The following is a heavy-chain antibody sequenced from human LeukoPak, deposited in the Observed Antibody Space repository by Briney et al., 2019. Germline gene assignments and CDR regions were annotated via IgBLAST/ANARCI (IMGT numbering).Heavy chain of an antibody. J-gene: IGHJ4*02. CDR2: INSDGSST. Sequence: GGSLRLSCAASGFTLSSYWMHWVRQALGKGLVWVSRINSDGSSTNYADSVKGRFTISRDNAKNTLYLQMNSLRAEDTAVYYCTSGSGWYSPDYWGQGTLVTVSS. CDR3: TSGSGWYSPDY. V-gene: IGHV3-74*01. D-gene: IGHD6-19*01. CDR1: GFTLSSYW.